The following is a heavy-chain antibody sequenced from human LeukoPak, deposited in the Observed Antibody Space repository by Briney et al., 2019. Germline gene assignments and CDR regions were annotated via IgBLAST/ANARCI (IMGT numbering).Heavy chain of an antibody. CDR2: ISGSGGST. D-gene: IGHD4-17*01. CDR3: AKVRTTVTTNRNFQH. CDR1: GFPFSSHG. Sequence: GGSLRLSCAGSGFPFSSHGMNWVRQAPGKGLEWVSGISGSGGSTYYADSVKGRFTISRDNSKNTLYLQMNSLRAEDTAVYYCAKVRTTVTTNRNFQHWGQGTLVTVSS. J-gene: IGHJ1*01. V-gene: IGHV3-23*01.